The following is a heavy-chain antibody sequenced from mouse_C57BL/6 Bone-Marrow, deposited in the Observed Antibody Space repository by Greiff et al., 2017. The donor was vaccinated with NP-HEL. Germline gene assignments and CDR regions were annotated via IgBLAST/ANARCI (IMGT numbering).Heavy chain of an antibody. D-gene: IGHD1-1*01. CDR1: GFNIKDYY. CDR3: TNLLIYYYGSSWGFDY. CDR2: IDPEDGDT. J-gene: IGHJ2*01. V-gene: IGHV14-1*01. Sequence: VQLQQSGAELVRPGASVKLSCTASGFNIKDYYMHWVKQRPEQGLEWIGRIDPEDGDTEYAPKFQGKATMTADTSSNTAYLPLSSLTSEDTAVYYCTNLLIYYYGSSWGFDYWGQGTTLTVSS.